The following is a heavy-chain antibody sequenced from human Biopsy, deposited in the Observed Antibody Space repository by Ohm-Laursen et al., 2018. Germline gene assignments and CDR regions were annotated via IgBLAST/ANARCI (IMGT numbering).Heavy chain of an antibody. D-gene: IGHD3-3*01. J-gene: IGHJ4*02. V-gene: IGHV4-39*01. CDR1: GVSISSGPYY. CDR3: ARFQAGTIEVY. Sequence: SETLSLTCTVSGVSISSGPYYWGWIRQPPGKGLEWIGHIFYSGTTSYNPSHKSRNIISLDTTKTQFSLRLSFVTAADTAVYYCARFQAGTIEVYWGQGTLVTVSS. CDR2: IFYSGTT.